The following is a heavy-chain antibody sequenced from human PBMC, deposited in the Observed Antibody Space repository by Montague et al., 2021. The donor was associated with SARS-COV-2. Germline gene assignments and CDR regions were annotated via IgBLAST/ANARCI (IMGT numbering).Heavy chain of an antibody. J-gene: IGHJ3*02. Sequence: PALVKPTQTLTLTCTFSGFSLSTSGVGVGWIRQPPGEALEWLALIYWDDDKRYSPSLKSRLTITKDTSKNQVVLTMTNMDPVDTATYYCAHRRGLLLSDASDIWGQGTMVTVSS. D-gene: IGHD1-26*01. CDR2: IYWDDDK. CDR1: GFSLSTSGVG. V-gene: IGHV2-5*02. CDR3: AHRRGLLLSDASDI.